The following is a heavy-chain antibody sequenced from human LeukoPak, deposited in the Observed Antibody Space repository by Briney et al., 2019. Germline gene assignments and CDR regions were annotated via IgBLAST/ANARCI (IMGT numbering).Heavy chain of an antibody. CDR1: GFTFDDYA. CDR2: ISWDGGST. CDR3: AKDGRGYCSSTSCYGYYYYYMDV. Sequence: GGSLRLSCAASGFTFDDYAMHWVRQAPGKGLEWVSLISWDGGSTYYADSVKGRFTISRDNSKNSLYLQMNSLRAEDTALYYCAKDGRGYCSSTSCYGYYYYYMDVWGKGTTVTVSS. V-gene: IGHV3-43D*03. J-gene: IGHJ6*03. D-gene: IGHD2-2*01.